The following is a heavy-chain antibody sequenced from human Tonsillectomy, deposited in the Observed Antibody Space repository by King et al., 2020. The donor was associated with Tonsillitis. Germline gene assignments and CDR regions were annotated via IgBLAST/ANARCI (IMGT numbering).Heavy chain of an antibody. CDR2: ISAYNGNT. Sequence: QLVQSGAEVKKPGASVKVSCKASGYTFTSYGIIWVRQAPLQGLEWMGMISAYNGNTNYAQKIQGRVTMTTDTSTSTAYMELRSMRSDDTAGYYCAKDYMGQQLVPFWFDPWGQGTLVTVSS. V-gene: IGHV1-18*01. CDR1: GYTFTSYG. J-gene: IGHJ5*02. CDR3: AKDYMGQQLVPFWFDP. D-gene: IGHD6-13*01.